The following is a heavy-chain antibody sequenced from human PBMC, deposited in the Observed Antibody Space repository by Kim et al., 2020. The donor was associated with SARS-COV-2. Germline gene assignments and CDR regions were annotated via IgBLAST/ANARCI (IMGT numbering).Heavy chain of an antibody. Sequence: DSGKGRFTISRDNSKNTLYLQMNSLRAEDTAVYYCARDAAYSAGDAFDIWGQGTMVTASS. J-gene: IGHJ3*02. CDR3: ARDAAYSAGDAFDI. V-gene: IGHV3-30*01. D-gene: IGHD2-21*01.